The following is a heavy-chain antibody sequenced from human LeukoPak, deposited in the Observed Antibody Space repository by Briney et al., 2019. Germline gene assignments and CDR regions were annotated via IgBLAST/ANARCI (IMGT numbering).Heavy chain of an antibody. V-gene: IGHV1-18*04. J-gene: IGHJ6*03. Sequence: VASVKVSCKATGYTFTGYYMQWVRQAPGQGLEWMGWINSNNGDTNYAQKLQGRVTMTTDTSTSTAYMELRSLRSDDTAVYYCARGYCSGGSCQAHPYYYYYYMDVWGKGTTVTVSS. D-gene: IGHD2-15*01. CDR2: INSNNGDT. CDR1: GYTFTGYY. CDR3: ARGYCSGGSCQAHPYYYYYYMDV.